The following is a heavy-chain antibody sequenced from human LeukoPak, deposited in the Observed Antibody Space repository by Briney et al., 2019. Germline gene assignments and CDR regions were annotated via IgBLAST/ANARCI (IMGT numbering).Heavy chain of an antibody. Sequence: PPETLSLTCTVAGGSISSYYWSWNRPPAGKGMGWNGRIYTSGSPNYNPSLKSRVTMSVDTSKNQFSLKLSSVTAADTPVFYCARMGITMVRGERSWFDPWGQGTLVTVSS. CDR2: IYTSGSP. CDR3: ARMGITMVRGERSWFDP. D-gene: IGHD3-10*01. J-gene: IGHJ5*02. V-gene: IGHV4-4*07. CDR1: GGSISSYY.